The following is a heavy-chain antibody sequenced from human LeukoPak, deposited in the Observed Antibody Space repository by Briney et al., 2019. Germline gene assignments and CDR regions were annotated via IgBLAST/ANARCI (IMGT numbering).Heavy chain of an antibody. J-gene: IGHJ4*02. CDR2: IRYGGTNQ. CDR3: AKGGDYSNLDY. CDR1: GFTYSTYG. V-gene: IGHV3-30*02. Sequence: GGSLRLSCVASGFTYSTYGMHWVRQAPGKGLEWVSFIRYGGTNQYYADSVKGRFTISRDDSKITLYLQMNSLRPEDTAVYYCAKGGDYSNLDYWGQGTLVTVSS. D-gene: IGHD4-11*01.